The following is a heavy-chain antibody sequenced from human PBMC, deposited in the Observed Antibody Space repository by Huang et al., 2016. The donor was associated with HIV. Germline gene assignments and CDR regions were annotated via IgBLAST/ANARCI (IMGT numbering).Heavy chain of an antibody. Sequence: QIQLMQSGPELKQPGASVTVSCKASGYTFTSYGITWVRQAPGQGPEWMGWISASSGDTEDAQKFQGRGTLTTDTSTNIAYMELRSLRSDDTAKYYCARDPKYHRIGYYRQRRGIDIWGQGTMVSVSS. V-gene: IGHV1-18*01. CDR1: GYTFTSYG. J-gene: IGHJ3*02. CDR2: ISASSGDT. CDR3: ARDPKYHRIGYYRQRRGIDI. D-gene: IGHD3-22*01.